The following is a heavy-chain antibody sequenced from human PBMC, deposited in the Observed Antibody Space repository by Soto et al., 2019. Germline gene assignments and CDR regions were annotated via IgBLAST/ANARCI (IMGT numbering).Heavy chain of an antibody. D-gene: IGHD3-16*01. CDR2: IYYSGST. Sequence: SETLSLTCTVSGGSISSGSYYWSWIRQHPGKGLEWIRYIYYSGSTYYNPSLKSRVTISVDTSKNQFSLKLSSVTAADTAVYYCARDLSTVGSYYYYGMDVWGQGTTVTVSS. V-gene: IGHV4-31*03. CDR3: ARDLSTVGSYYYYGMDV. CDR1: GGSISSGSYY. J-gene: IGHJ6*02.